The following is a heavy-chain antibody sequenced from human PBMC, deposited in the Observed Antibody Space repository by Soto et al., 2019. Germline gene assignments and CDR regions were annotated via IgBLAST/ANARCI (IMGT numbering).Heavy chain of an antibody. CDR2: IYYSGST. CDR1: GGSISSGDYY. CDR3: ARADSSGYYSQYYFDY. D-gene: IGHD3-22*01. J-gene: IGHJ4*01. V-gene: IGHV4-30-4*01. Sequence: PSETLSLTCTVSGGSISSGDYYWSWIRQPPGKGLEWIGYIYYSGSTYYNPSLKSRVTISVDTSKNQFSLKLSSVTAADTAVYYCARADSSGYYSQYYFDYWGQGTLVTAPQ.